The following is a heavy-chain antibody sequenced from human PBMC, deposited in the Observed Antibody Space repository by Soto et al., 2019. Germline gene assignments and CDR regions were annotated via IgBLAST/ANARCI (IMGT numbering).Heavy chain of an antibody. CDR3: ARDSGWNEQSGMDV. CDR2: ISYDGSNK. D-gene: IGHD1-1*01. CDR1: GFTFSSYA. V-gene: IGHV3-30-3*01. J-gene: IGHJ6*02. Sequence: GGSLRLSCAASGFTFSSYAMHWVRQAPGKGLEWVAVISYDGSNKYYADSVKGRFTISRDNSKNTLYLQMNSLRAEDTAVYYCARDSGWNEQSGMDVWGQGTTVTVPS.